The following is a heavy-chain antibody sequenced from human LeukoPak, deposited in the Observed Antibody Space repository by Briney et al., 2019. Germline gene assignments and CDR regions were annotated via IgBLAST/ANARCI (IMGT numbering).Heavy chain of an antibody. CDR2: IYYSGST. V-gene: IGHV4-31*03. CDR3: ARAGSYRWFDP. J-gene: IGHJ5*02. Sequence: SETLSLTCSVSGGSLSSGGYYWSWIRQHPGKGLEYIGHIYYSGSTDYTPSLKSRVTISIDTSKSQFSLKVTSVTAADTAVYYCARAGSYRWFDPWGQGTLVTVSS. D-gene: IGHD3-10*01. CDR1: GGSLSSGGYY.